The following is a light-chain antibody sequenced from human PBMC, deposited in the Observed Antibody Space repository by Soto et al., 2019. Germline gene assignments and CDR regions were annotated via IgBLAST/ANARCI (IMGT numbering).Light chain of an antibody. V-gene: IGLV2-11*01. J-gene: IGLJ3*02. CDR3: RSYADNWV. CDR2: DVS. CDR1: SSDVGDYKY. Sequence: HSALTQPRSVSGSPGQSVTISCTGTSSDVGDYKYVSWYQQHAGKAPKLMIYDVSRRPSGVPDRFSGSKSGNTASLTISGLQAEDEADYYCRSYADNWVFGGGTKLTVL.